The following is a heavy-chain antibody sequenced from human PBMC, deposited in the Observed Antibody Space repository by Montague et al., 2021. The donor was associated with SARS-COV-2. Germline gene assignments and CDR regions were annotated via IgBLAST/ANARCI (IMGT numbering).Heavy chain of an antibody. CDR1: GGSISSYY. J-gene: IGHJ4*02. Sequence: SETLSLTCTVSGGSISSYYWSWIRQSAGKGLEWIGQIAHGGTTKYNPSLESRVTISIDTSKNQFSLKLTSVTAADTAIYYCARGAPGYWGQGTLVTVSS. CDR3: ARGAPGY. V-gene: IGHV4-34*01. CDR2: IAHGGTT. D-gene: IGHD2-2*03.